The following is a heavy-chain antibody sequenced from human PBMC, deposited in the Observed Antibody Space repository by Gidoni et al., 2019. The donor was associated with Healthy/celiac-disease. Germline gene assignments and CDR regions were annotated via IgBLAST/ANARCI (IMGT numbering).Heavy chain of an antibody. D-gene: IGHD2-15*01. CDR1: GFTFSSYG. Sequence: QLVVSGGGVVQPGRSLRLPCAASGFTFSSYGMHWVRQAPGKGLEWVAVISYDGSNKYYADSVKGRITIYRDNSKNTLYLQMNSLRAEDTAVYYCAKGILQTYYYDGMDVWGQGTTVTVSS. CDR3: AKGILQTYYYDGMDV. J-gene: IGHJ6*02. CDR2: ISYDGSNK. V-gene: IGHV3-30*18.